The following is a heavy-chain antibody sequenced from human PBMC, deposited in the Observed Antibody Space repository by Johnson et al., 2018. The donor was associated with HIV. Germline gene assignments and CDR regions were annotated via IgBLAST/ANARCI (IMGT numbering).Heavy chain of an antibody. J-gene: IGHJ3*02. Sequence: EVQLVESGGVVVQPGGSLRLSCAASGFTFDDYAMHWVRQAPGKGLEWVSLISWDGGSTYYADSVKGRFTISRDNSKNSLYLQMNSLRAEDTALYYCAKDTLTESAFDIWGQGTTVTVSS. CDR2: ISWDGGST. CDR3: AKDTLTESAFDI. CDR1: GFTFDDYA. D-gene: IGHD1-20*01. V-gene: IGHV3-43D*03.